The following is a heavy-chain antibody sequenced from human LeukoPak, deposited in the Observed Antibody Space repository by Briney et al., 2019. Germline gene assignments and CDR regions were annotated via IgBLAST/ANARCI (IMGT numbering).Heavy chain of an antibody. CDR3: ARSVAVAGGYYFDY. CDR2: INWNGGST. J-gene: IGHJ4*02. D-gene: IGHD6-19*01. CDR1: GFTFDDYG. V-gene: IGHV3-20*01. Sequence: PGGSLRLSCAASGFTFDDYGMSWVRQAPGKGLEWVSGINWNGGSTGYADSVKGRFTISRDNAKNSLYLQMNGLRAEDTALYHCARSVAVAGGYYFDYWGQGTLVTVSS.